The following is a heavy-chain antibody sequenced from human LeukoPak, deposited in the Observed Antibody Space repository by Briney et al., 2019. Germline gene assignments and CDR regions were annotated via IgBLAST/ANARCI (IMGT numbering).Heavy chain of an antibody. CDR3: SRGTGNWNYRV. CDR1: GASINSYY. CDR2: SFYSGTT. V-gene: IGHV4-59*01. Sequence: KSSETLSLTCTVSGASINSYYWSWMRQPPGKGLEWIWHSFYSGTTNYNPSLKSRVTISVDRSKNEFSLRLNSVTAADTAVYYFSRGTGNWNYRVWGQGTLVTVSS. J-gene: IGHJ4*02. D-gene: IGHD1-7*01.